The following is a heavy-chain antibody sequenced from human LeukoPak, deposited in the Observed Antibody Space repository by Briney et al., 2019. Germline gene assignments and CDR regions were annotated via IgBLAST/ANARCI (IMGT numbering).Heavy chain of an antibody. CDR3: ARRVDSGFSFDF. J-gene: IGHJ4*02. D-gene: IGHD3-22*01. CDR1: GYTFTNYW. Sequence: GESLKISCTGSGYTFTNYWIAWVRQMPGKGLEWMGIIYAGDSDTRYSPSFQGQVTISADRSISTAYLQWSSLKASDTAMYYCARRVDSGFSFDFWGQGTLVTVSS. CDR2: IYAGDSDT. V-gene: IGHV5-51*01.